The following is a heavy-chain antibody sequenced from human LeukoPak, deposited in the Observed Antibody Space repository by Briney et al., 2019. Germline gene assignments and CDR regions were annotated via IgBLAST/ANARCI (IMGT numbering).Heavy chain of an antibody. D-gene: IGHD1-26*01. V-gene: IGHV3-7*03. CDR3: ARLVGDVTTWDC. Sequence: GGSLRLSCAASGFTFSSYAMHWVRQAPGKGLEWVASIKQDESEKYYVDSVKGRFTTSRDNAKSSLYLQMNALRGEDTAVYYCARLVGDVTTWDCWGQGTLVTVSS. CDR1: GFTFSSYA. J-gene: IGHJ4*02. CDR2: IKQDESEK.